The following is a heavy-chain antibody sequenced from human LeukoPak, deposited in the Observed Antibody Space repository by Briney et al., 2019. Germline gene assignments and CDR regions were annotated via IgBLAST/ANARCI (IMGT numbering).Heavy chain of an antibody. CDR2: IYYTGST. D-gene: IGHD4-17*01. Sequence: PSETLSLTCTVSGYSISSGHYWSWIRQPPGKGLEWIGYIYYTGSTNYNPSLKSRVTISVDTSKNQFSLKLTSVTAADTAVYYCARPLQGRTVTLHYWGQGTLVTVSS. CDR1: GYSISSGHY. J-gene: IGHJ4*02. V-gene: IGHV4-61*01. CDR3: ARPLQGRTVTLHY.